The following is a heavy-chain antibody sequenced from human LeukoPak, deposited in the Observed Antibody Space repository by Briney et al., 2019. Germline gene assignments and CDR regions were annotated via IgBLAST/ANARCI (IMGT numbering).Heavy chain of an antibody. Sequence: PSETLSLTCTVSGGSINSYYWSWIRQPPGEGLEWIGYIYYTGSTNYNPSLKSRVTMSLDTSKNHFSLQLSSVTAADTAVYYCARVRNSYGERDFDYWGQGTLVTVSS. CDR2: IYYTGST. D-gene: IGHD5-18*01. J-gene: IGHJ4*02. CDR1: GGSINSYY. V-gene: IGHV4-59*01. CDR3: ARVRNSYGERDFDY.